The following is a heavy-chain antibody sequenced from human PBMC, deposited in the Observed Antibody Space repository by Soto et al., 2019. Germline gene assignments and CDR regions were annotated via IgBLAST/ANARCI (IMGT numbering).Heavy chain of an antibody. CDR1: GGTFSSYA. V-gene: IGHV1-69*01. D-gene: IGHD2-2*01. CDR3: ARSQGSSTSLEIYYYYYYGMDV. Sequence: QVQLVQSGAEVKKPGSSVKVSCKASGGTFSSYAISWVRQAPGQGLEWMGGIIPISGTANYAQKFQGRVTITADESTSTAYMELCRRRSEDTAVYYCARSQGSSTSLEIYYYYYYGMDVWGQGTMVTVSS. CDR2: IIPISGTA. J-gene: IGHJ6*02.